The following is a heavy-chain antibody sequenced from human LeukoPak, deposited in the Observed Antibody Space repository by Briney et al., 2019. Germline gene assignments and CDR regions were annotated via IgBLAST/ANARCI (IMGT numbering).Heavy chain of an antibody. J-gene: IGHJ3*02. Sequence: GGSLRLSCAASGFTFSSYSMNWVRQAPGKGLEWVSSISSSSSYIYYADSVKGRFTISRDNAKNSLYLQMNSLRAEDTAVYYCARDCSSTSCPHDAFDIWGQGTMVTVSS. CDR1: GFTFSSYS. D-gene: IGHD2-2*01. CDR3: ARDCSSTSCPHDAFDI. CDR2: ISSSSSYI. V-gene: IGHV3-21*01.